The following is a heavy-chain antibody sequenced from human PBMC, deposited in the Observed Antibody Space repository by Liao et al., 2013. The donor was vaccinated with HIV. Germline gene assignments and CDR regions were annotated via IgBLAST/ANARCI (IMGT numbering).Heavy chain of an antibody. Sequence: QLQESGSGLVKPSQTLSLTCSVSGDSIRSGTSTWMWIRQPPGRGLEWIGYIYFNGGTFYNPSLQSRVTISVDTSRNYFSLNLRSVTAADTAVYYCARGRYYESSGYYYDKYFDLWGRGTLVTVSS. J-gene: IGHJ2*01. CDR3: ARGRYYESSGYYYDKYFDL. D-gene: IGHD3-22*01. CDR1: GDSIRSGTST. V-gene: IGHV4-30-2*01. CDR2: IYFNGGT.